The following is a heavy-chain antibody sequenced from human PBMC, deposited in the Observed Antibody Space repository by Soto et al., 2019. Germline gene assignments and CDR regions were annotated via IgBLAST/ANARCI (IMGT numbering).Heavy chain of an antibody. J-gene: IGHJ4*01. Sequence: GGSLRLSCAASGFTFSSCWMSWVRQAPGKGLEWVANIKQDGSEKYYVDSVKGRFTISRDNAKNSLYRQMNSLRAEDTAVYYCPTDHEGEALYWGQGTLVTVSS. CDR2: IKQDGSEK. CDR1: GFTFSSCW. CDR3: PTDHEGEALY. V-gene: IGHV3-7*03.